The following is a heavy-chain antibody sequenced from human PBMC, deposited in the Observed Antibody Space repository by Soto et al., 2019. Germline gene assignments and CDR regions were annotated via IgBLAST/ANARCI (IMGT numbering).Heavy chain of an antibody. D-gene: IGHD2-2*01. CDR2: ISDGGSNK. Sequence: QVQLVESGGGVVQPGRSLRLSCAASGFTFSSYGMHWVRQAPGKGLEWVAGISDGGSNKYYADSVKGRFPISRDNSKNTLYLQMNNLRAEDTAVYYCAKDNCISTSCYRLYNWFDPWGQGTLVTVSS. J-gene: IGHJ5*02. V-gene: IGHV3-30*18. CDR3: AKDNCISTSCYRLYNWFDP. CDR1: GFTFSSYG.